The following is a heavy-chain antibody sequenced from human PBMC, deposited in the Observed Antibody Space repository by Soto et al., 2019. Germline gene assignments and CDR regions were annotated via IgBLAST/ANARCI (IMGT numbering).Heavy chain of an antibody. CDR2: IYYSGST. CDR1: GGSISSYY. Sequence: SQTLSLTCTVSGGSISSYYWSWIRQPPGKGLEWIGYIYYSGSTNYNPSLKSRVTISVDTSKNQFSLKLSSVTAADTAVYYCARGVGDDYIWGSYRFLMDVWGKGTTVTVSS. D-gene: IGHD3-16*02. J-gene: IGHJ6*03. CDR3: ARGVGDDYIWGSYRFLMDV. V-gene: IGHV4-59*01.